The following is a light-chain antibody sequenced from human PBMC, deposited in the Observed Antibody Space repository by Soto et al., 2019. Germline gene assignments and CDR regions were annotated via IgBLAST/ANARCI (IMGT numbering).Light chain of an antibody. J-gene: IGLJ2*01. CDR1: SSDVGGYNY. CDR3: SSYTSSSTPVV. V-gene: IGLV2-14*01. CDR2: EVS. Sequence: QAVVTQPPSASGSPGQSVTISCTGTSSDVGGYNYVSWFQQHPGKAPKLMIYEVSNRPSGVSNRFSGSKSGNTASLTISGLQAEDEADYYCSSYTSSSTPVVFGGGTQLTVL.